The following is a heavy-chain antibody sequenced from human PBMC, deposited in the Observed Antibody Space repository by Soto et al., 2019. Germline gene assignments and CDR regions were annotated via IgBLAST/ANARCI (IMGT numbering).Heavy chain of an antibody. J-gene: IGHJ4*02. CDR2: IYYSGST. CDR1: GGSISSSSYY. V-gene: IGHV4-39*01. CDR3: ARGGPTITIPQDY. D-gene: IGHD4-4*01. Sequence: PSETLSLTCTVSGGSISSSSYYWGWIRQPPGKGLESIGNIYYSGSTYYNPSLKSRVTISVDTSKNQFSPKLSSVTAADTAVYYCARGGPTITIPQDYWGQGTLVTVSS.